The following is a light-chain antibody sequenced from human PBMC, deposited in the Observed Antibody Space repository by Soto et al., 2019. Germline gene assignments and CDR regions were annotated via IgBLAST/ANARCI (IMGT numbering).Light chain of an antibody. Sequence: DIPMTQSPSSLSASVGDRVTITCRASQSISTYLNWYHQKPGKAPDLLIYAASSLKSGVPSRFSGSGSGTHFTLTITGLQPADFATYYCQQNFSIPITFGQGTRLEI. CDR1: QSISTY. CDR2: AAS. V-gene: IGKV1-39*01. J-gene: IGKJ5*01. CDR3: QQNFSIPIT.